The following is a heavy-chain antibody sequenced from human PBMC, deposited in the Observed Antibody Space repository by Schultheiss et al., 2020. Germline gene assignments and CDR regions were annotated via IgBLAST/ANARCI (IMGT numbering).Heavy chain of an antibody. CDR1: GGSISSGGYY. CDR3: AKSSSGPMDV. Sequence: SETLSLTCTVSGGSISSGGYYWSWIRQHPGKGLEWIGYIYYSGSTYYNPSLKSRVTISVDTSKNQFSLKLSSVTAADTAVYYCAKSSSGPMDVWGQGTTVNGYS. V-gene: IGHV4-31*03. CDR2: IYYSGST. J-gene: IGHJ6*02. D-gene: IGHD3-22*01.